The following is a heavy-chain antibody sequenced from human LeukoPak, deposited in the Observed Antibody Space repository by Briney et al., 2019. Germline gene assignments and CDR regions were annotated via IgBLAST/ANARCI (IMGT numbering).Heavy chain of an antibody. CDR2: ISGSGGST. J-gene: IGHJ4*02. Sequence: GSLRLSCAASGFTFSNYAMSWVRQAPGKGLEWVSGISGSGGSTYYADSVKGRFTISRDNSKTTRYLPTHSLRAADTAVYFCAKGARSCSGGSCFDEYYFDYWGQGTLVTASS. CDR1: GFTFSNYA. CDR3: AKGARSCSGGSCFDEYYFDY. V-gene: IGHV3-23*01. D-gene: IGHD2-15*01.